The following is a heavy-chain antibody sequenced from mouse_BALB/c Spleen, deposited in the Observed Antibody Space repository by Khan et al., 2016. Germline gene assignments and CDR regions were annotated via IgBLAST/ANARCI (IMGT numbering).Heavy chain of an antibody. CDR1: GYTFSDYE. Sequence: QVQLQQSGAELVRPGASVTLSCKASGYTFSDYEMHWVKQTPVHGLEWIGAIDPETGGTAYNQKFKGQATLTAGRSSRNAYKVLGSLTSEDSAVYYCTRKGICYGNYGFDSWGQGTTLTVSS. J-gene: IGHJ2*01. D-gene: IGHD2-1*01. V-gene: IGHV1-15*01. CDR3: TRKGICYGNYGFDS. CDR2: IDPETGGT.